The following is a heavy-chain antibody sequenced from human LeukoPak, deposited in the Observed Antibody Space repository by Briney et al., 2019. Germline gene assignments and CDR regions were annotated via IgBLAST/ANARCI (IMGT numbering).Heavy chain of an antibody. Sequence: GGSLRLSCAAPGFTFSSYAMSWVRQAPGKGLEWVSAISGSGGSTYYADSVKGRFTISRDNSKNTLYLQMNSLRAEDTAVYYCAKCPEGSYLYCYFDYWGQGTLVTVSS. CDR2: ISGSGGST. CDR1: GFTFSSYA. V-gene: IGHV3-23*01. D-gene: IGHD1-26*01. CDR3: AKCPEGSYLYCYFDY. J-gene: IGHJ4*02.